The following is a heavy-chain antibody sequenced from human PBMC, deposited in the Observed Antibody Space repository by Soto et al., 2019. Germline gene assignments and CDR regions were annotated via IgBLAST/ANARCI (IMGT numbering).Heavy chain of an antibody. CDR3: ARGVYDLWSGFNWFDP. CDR1: GGSFSGYY. D-gene: IGHD3-3*01. J-gene: IGHJ5*02. V-gene: IGHV4-34*01. Sequence: LETLSLTCAVYGGSFSGYYWSWIRQPPGKGLEWIGEINHSGSTNYNPSLKSRVTISVDTSKNQFSLKLSSVTAADTAVYDCARGVYDLWSGFNWFDPCGQGTLVTVS. CDR2: INHSGST.